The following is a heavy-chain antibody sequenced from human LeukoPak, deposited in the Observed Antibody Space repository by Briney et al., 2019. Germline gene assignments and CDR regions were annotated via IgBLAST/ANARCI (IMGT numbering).Heavy chain of an antibody. CDR3: ANYIAAADNWFDP. V-gene: IGHV4-34*01. CDR2: INHSGST. J-gene: IGHJ5*02. Sequence: SETLSLTRAVYGGSFSGYYWSWIRQPPGKGLEWIGEINHSGSTNYNPPLKSRVTISVDTSKNQFSLKLSSVTAADTAVYNCANYIAAADNWFDPWGQGTLVTVSS. CDR1: GGSFSGYY. D-gene: IGHD6-13*01.